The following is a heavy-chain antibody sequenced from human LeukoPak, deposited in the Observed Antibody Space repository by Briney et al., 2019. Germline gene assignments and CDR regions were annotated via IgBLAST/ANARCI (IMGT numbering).Heavy chain of an antibody. J-gene: IGHJ4*02. D-gene: IGHD3-22*01. V-gene: IGHV3-21*04. CDR2: ISSESTYI. Sequence: GGSLRLSCAASGFIFSSYSMNWVRQAPGQGLEWVSSISSESTYILYADSVKGRLTISRDNSKNTLYLQMNSLRAEDTAVYYCAKDSPLGYYDSSGYLDYWGQGTLVTVSS. CDR3: AKDSPLGYYDSSGYLDY. CDR1: GFIFSSYS.